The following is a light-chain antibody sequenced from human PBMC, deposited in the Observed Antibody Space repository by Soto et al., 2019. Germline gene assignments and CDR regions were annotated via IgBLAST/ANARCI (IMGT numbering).Light chain of an antibody. CDR1: SSDVGAYDY. V-gene: IGLV2-11*01. CDR3: FSYAGDYGYI. Sequence: QSALTQPHSVSGSPGQSVTISCTGTSSDVGAYDYVSWHQHHPGKVPKRIIHHVTTRPSGVPDRFSGSKSGNTASLTISGLQAEDEADYYCFSYAGDYGYIFGTGTKVTVL. J-gene: IGLJ1*01. CDR2: HVT.